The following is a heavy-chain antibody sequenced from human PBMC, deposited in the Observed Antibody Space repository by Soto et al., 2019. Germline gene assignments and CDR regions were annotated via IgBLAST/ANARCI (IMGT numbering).Heavy chain of an antibody. CDR2: INPSGGST. V-gene: IGHV1-46*01. CDR1: GYTFTDYY. CDR3: ARPPFPGCINAVCYPFDY. J-gene: IGHJ4*02. D-gene: IGHD2-8*01. Sequence: HVQLVQSVAEVKKPGASVKVSCKASGYTFTDYYIHWVRQAPGQGLEWLGMINPSGGSTAYAQKVRGRVTMTRDTSTGTVYMELSSLRSEDTAVYYCARPPFPGCINAVCYPFDYWGQGTLVTVSS.